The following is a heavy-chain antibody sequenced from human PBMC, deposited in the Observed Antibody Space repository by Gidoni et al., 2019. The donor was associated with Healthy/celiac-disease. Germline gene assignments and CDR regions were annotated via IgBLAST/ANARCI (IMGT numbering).Heavy chain of an antibody. D-gene: IGHD6-13*01. CDR2: IKSKTDGGTT. CDR3: TTDWSSSSWYRIDY. Sequence: EVQLVESGGGLVKPGGSLRLSCAASGFPFSNAWMGWVRQAPGKGLEWVGRIKSKTDGGTTDYAAPVKGRFTISRDDSKNTLYLQMNSLKTEDTAVYYCTTDWSSSSWYRIDYWGQGTLVTVSS. CDR1: GFPFSNAW. J-gene: IGHJ4*02. V-gene: IGHV3-15*01.